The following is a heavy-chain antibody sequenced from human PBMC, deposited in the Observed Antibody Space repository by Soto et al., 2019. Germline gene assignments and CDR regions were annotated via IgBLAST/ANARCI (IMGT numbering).Heavy chain of an antibody. CDR1: GFTFSSYG. D-gene: IGHD3-22*01. Sequence: QVQLVESGGGMVQPGRSLRLSCAASGFTFSSYGMHWVRQAPGKGLEWVAVISYDGSNKYYADSVKGRFTISRDNSKNTLYLQMNSLRAEDTAVYYCAKVNYYDSSGHLGGIFDYWGQGTLVTVSS. J-gene: IGHJ4*02. V-gene: IGHV3-30*18. CDR2: ISYDGSNK. CDR3: AKVNYYDSSGHLGGIFDY.